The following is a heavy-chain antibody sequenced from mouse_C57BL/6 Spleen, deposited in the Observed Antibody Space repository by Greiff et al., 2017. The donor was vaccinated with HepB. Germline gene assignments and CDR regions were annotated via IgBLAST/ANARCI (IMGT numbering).Heavy chain of an antibody. J-gene: IGHJ2*01. Sequence: VKLQQSGAELVKPGASVKISCKASGYAFSSYWMNWVKQRPGKGLEWIGQIYPGDGDTNYNGKFKGKATLTADKSSSTAYMQLSSLTSEDSAVYFCARSAITSYFDYWGQGTTLTVSS. CDR1: GYAFSSYW. D-gene: IGHD1-1*01. CDR3: ARSAITSYFDY. CDR2: IYPGDGDT. V-gene: IGHV1-80*01.